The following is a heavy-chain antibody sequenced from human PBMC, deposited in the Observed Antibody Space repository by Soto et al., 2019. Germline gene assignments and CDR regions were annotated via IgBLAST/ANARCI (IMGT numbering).Heavy chain of an antibody. V-gene: IGHV3-33*01. CDR3: ARAQNHQWLVNYYYYYGMDV. J-gene: IGHJ6*02. Sequence: PGGSLRLSCAASGFTFSSYGMHWVRQAPGKGLEWVAVIWYDGSNKYYADSVKGRFTISRDNSKNTLYLQMNSLRAEDTAVYYCARAQNHQWLVNYYYYYGMDVWGQGTTVTVSS. CDR1: GFTFSSYG. D-gene: IGHD6-19*01. CDR2: IWYDGSNK.